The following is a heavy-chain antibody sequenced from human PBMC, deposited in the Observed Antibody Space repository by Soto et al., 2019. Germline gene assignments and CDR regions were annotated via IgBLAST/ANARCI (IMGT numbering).Heavy chain of an antibody. CDR2: ISGDST. J-gene: IGHJ6*02. Sequence: GGSLRLSGAAAGLSFRSYSMNWVLQAPGKGLEWVSSISGDSTYYADSVKGRFTISRDNSKNTLYLQMNRLRAEHTAVYYCDLYDFCSGYLPGMDVCGQGTTVPVYS. D-gene: IGHD3-3*01. V-gene: IGHV3-23*01. CDR3: DLYDFCSGYLPGMDV. CDR1: GLSFRSYS.